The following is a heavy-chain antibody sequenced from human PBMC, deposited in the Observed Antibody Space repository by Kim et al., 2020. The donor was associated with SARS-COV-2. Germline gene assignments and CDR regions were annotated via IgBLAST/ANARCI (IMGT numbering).Heavy chain of an antibody. V-gene: IGHV1-58*01. CDR1: GFTFTSSA. CDR2: IVVGSGNT. CDR3: AAKNLRGPRATMIVAPRIDAFDI. D-gene: IGHD3-22*01. J-gene: IGHJ3*02. Sequence: SVKVSCKASGFTFTSSAVQWVRQARGQRLEWIGWIVVGSGNTNYAQKFQERVTITRDMSTSTAYMELSSLRSEDTAVYYCAAKNLRGPRATMIVAPRIDAFDIWGQGTMVTVSS.